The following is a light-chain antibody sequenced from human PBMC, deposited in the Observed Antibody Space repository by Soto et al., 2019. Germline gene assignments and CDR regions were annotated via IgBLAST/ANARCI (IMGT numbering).Light chain of an antibody. CDR1: QSVSSN. V-gene: IGKV3-15*01. J-gene: IGKJ1*01. CDR3: QQYHSSPRT. CDR2: DAS. Sequence: EIVMTQSPATLSVSPGERATLSCRASQSVSSNLAWYQQKPGQAPRLLIYDASTRATGIPARFSGSGSGTDFTLTISRLEPEDFAVYYCQQYHSSPRTFGQGTRVEI.